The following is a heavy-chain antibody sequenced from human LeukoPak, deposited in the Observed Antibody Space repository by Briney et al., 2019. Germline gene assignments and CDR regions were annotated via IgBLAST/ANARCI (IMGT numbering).Heavy chain of an antibody. D-gene: IGHD6-13*01. CDR3: ARVGGIAAAGTYWYFDL. CDR1: GGSFSGYY. J-gene: IGHJ2*01. CDR2: INHSGST. Sequence: SETLSLTCAVYGGSFSGYYWSWIRQPPGKGLEWIGEINHSGSTNYNPSLKSRVTISVDTSKNQFPLKLSSVTAADTAVYYCARVGGIAAAGTYWYFDLWGRGTLVTVSS. V-gene: IGHV4-34*01.